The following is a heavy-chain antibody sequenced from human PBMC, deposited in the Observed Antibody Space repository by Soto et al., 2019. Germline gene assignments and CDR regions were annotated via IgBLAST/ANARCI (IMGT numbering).Heavy chain of an antibody. V-gene: IGHV2-5*01. CDR3: ARGLATLPVFAFDI. CDR1: GISLSTSGVG. J-gene: IGHJ3*02. CDR2: IYWNDDI. Sequence: GPTLVNPTQTLTLTCNLSGISLSTSGVGLGWIRQTPGKALEWLALIYWNDDIHYNPSLRTRLTITKDTSKNQAVLTMTNMDPVDTATYYCARGLATLPVFAFDIWDQGTVVTVSS. D-gene: IGHD6-6*01.